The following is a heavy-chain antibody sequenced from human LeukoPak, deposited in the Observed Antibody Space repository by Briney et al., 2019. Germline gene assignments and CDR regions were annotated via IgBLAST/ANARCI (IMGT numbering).Heavy chain of an antibody. CDR3: ARRAVENYFDY. V-gene: IGHV4-39*01. J-gene: IGHJ4*02. CDR1: GGSISSGSCY. CDR2: MCYSGNT. Sequence: PETLSLTCTVSGGSISSGSCYWGWIRQPPGKGLEWIGSMCYSGNTYYNPSVKSRVTVSVDTSKNQFSLNLSSVTAADTAVCYCARRAVENYFDYWGQGTLVTVSS. D-gene: IGHD6-19*01.